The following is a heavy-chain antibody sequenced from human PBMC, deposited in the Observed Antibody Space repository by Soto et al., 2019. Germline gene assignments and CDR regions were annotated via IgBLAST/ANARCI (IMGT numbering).Heavy chain of an antibody. CDR3: AREQHDPYDASGYYFNWFDP. CDR1: GGTFSNYG. D-gene: IGHD3-22*01. Sequence: SVKVSCKASGGTFSNYGINWVRQAPGQGLEWMGGVIPLFGAANYAQKFQGRVTITADASTSMVYMQLSSLRSEDTAVYYCAREQHDPYDASGYYFNWFDPWGQGTLGTVS. V-gene: IGHV1-69*13. J-gene: IGHJ5*02. CDR2: VIPLFGAA.